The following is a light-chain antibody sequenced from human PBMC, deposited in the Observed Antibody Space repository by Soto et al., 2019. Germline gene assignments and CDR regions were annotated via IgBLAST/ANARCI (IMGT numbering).Light chain of an antibody. CDR1: QSVLYSSNNKNY. CDR2: WAS. Sequence: DIVMTQSPDSLAVSLGERATINCRSSQSVLYSSNNKNYLAWFQQKPGQPPNLLIYWASTRETGVPDRFSGSGSGTEFTLTISGLQAEDVAVYYCQQYYSTPITFGQGTRLEIK. CDR3: QQYYSTPIT. J-gene: IGKJ5*01. V-gene: IGKV4-1*01.